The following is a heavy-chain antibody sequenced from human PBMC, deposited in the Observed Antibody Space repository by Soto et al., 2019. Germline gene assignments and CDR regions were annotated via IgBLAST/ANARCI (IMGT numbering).Heavy chain of an antibody. CDR2: INPSGGST. Sequence: ASVKVSCKASGYTFTSYYIHWVRQASGQGLEWMGIINPSGGSTSYAQKFQGRVAMTRDTSTSTVYMELSSLRSEDTAVYYCARDNYYPPRKIRNSIAVAGTGWFDPWGQGTLVTVSS. D-gene: IGHD6-19*01. J-gene: IGHJ5*02. CDR3: ARDNYYPPRKIRNSIAVAGTGWFDP. V-gene: IGHV1-46*01. CDR1: GYTFTSYY.